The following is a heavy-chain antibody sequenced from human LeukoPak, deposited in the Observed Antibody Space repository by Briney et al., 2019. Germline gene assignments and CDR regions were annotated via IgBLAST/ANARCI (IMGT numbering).Heavy chain of an antibody. CDR1: GYTFTGYY. Sequence: WASVKVSCKASGYTFTGYYIHWVRQAPGQGLEWMGWINPNNGATNYAQKFQGWATMTRDTSISTVYMDLSRLTSDDTAVYYCARDWSPGGSKNAFDIWGQGTMVAVSS. J-gene: IGHJ3*02. CDR3: ARDWSPGGSKNAFDI. V-gene: IGHV1-2*04. D-gene: IGHD2-15*01. CDR2: INPNNGAT.